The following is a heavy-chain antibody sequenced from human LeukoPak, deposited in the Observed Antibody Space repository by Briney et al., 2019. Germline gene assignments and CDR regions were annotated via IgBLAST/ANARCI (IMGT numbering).Heavy chain of an antibody. CDR2: ISYDGSNK. Sequence: PGGSLRLSCAASGFTFSSYGMHWVRQAPGKGLEWVAVISYDGSNKYYADSVKGRFTISRDNSKSTLCLQMNSLRAEDTAVYYCAKQLGYCSDGSCYFPYWGQGTLVTVSS. J-gene: IGHJ4*02. CDR1: GFTFSSYG. CDR3: AKQLGYCSDGSCYFPY. D-gene: IGHD2-15*01. V-gene: IGHV3-30*18.